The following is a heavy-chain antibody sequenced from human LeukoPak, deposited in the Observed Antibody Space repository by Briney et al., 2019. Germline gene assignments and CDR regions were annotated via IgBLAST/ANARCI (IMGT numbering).Heavy chain of an antibody. Sequence: GGSLRLSCAASGFIFSIYAMTWVRQAPGKGLEWVSAISGRGNSTYYADSVKGRFAISRDNSKNTLYLQMNNLRAEDTAVYYCANDLTGGSYYFAMDVWGPGTTVTVSS. D-gene: IGHD7-27*01. V-gene: IGHV3-23*01. CDR2: ISGRGNST. J-gene: IGHJ6*02. CDR3: ANDLTGGSYYFAMDV. CDR1: GFIFSIYA.